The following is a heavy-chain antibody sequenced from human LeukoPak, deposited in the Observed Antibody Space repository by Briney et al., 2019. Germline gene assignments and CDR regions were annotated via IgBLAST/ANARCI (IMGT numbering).Heavy chain of an antibody. V-gene: IGHV4-4*07. J-gene: IGHJ3*02. CDR3: ARDGYYDSSGYYPPDAFDI. D-gene: IGHD3-22*01. CDR2: IYTSWST. CDR1: GGSISSYY. Sequence: SETLSLTCTVSGGSISSYYWSWIRQPAGKGLEWIGRIYTSWSTNYNPSLKSRVTMSVDTSKNQFSLQLNSVTPEDTAVYYCARDGYYDSSGYYPPDAFDIWGQGTMVTVSS.